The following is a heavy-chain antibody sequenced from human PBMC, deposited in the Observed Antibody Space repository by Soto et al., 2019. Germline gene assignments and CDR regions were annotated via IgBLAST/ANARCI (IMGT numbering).Heavy chain of an antibody. J-gene: IGHJ5*02. V-gene: IGHV4-30-4*01. CDR3: ARERPDGARLDP. CDR2: IYYSGST. CDR1: GYSISSSNNY. D-gene: IGHD6-6*01. Sequence: PSETLSLTCTFSGYSISSSNNYLSWIRQPPGKGLEWIGYIYYSGSTYYNPSLKSRITVSVDTSKNQFSLKLSSVTAADTAVYYCARERPDGARLDPWGQGTLVTVSS.